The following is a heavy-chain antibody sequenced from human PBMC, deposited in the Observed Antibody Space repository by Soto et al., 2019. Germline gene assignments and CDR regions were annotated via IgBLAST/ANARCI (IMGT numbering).Heavy chain of an antibody. Sequence: QVQLVESGGGLVKPGGSLRLSCAASGFTFSDYYMSWIRQAPGKGLEWVSYISSGGTTIYYADSVQGRFTISRDNAKNSLFLQMDRLRADDTAVYYCASPSGEVDSWGQGTLVTVSS. CDR2: ISSGGTTI. V-gene: IGHV3-11*01. CDR3: ASPSGEVDS. D-gene: IGHD3-10*01. CDR1: GFTFSDYY. J-gene: IGHJ4*02.